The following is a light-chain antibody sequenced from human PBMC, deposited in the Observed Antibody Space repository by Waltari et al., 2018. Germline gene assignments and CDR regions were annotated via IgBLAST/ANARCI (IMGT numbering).Light chain of an antibody. CDR3: ATWDDSLNGNV. V-gene: IGLV1-44*01. Sequence: QSVLTQPPSASGTPGQRVTISCSGSSSNIGSNPVNWYQQLPGTAPKRLSYTNNQRPSGVPDRFSGSKSGTSASLAISGLQSEDEAHYYCATWDDSLNGNVFGSGTKVIVL. CDR1: SSNIGSNP. CDR2: TNN. J-gene: IGLJ6*01.